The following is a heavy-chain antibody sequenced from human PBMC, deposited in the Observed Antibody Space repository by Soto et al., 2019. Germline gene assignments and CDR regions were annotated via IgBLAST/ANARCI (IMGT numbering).Heavy chain of an antibody. Sequence: GGFLRVSYAASGFTCGGYGMGWVRKDPGKGLEWVSAISGSGGSTYYADSVKGRFTISRDNSKNTLYLQMNSLRAEDTAVYYCAKGGHRYSSNRYVMDVWGQGTTVTVFS. CDR2: ISGSGGST. CDR3: AKGGHRYSSNRYVMDV. V-gene: IGHV3-23*01. D-gene: IGHD6-13*01. CDR1: GFTCGGYG. J-gene: IGHJ6*02.